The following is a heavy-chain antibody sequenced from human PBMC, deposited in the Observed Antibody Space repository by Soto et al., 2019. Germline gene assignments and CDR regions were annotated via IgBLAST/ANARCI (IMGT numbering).Heavy chain of an antibody. CDR3: SKDLHSSSWYRRTYYYGMDV. V-gene: IGHV3-30*18. Sequence: QVQLVESGGGVVQPGRSLRLSCAASGFTFSSYGMHWVRQAPGKGLEWVAVISYDGSNKYYADSVKGRFTISRDNSKNPRYLQMNSLRAEDTAVYYCSKDLHSSSWYRRTYYYGMDVWGQGTTVTVSS. CDR2: ISYDGSNK. J-gene: IGHJ6*02. D-gene: IGHD6-13*01. CDR1: GFTFSSYG.